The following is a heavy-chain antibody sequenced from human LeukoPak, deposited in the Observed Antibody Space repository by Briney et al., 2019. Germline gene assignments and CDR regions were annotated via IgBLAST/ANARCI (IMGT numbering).Heavy chain of an antibody. J-gene: IGHJ4*02. D-gene: IGHD6-19*01. V-gene: IGHV3-23*01. CDR2: ISGSGGST. CDR1: GFTFSSYA. CDR3: AKDVYSSGLTDAYFDY. Sequence: GGSLRLSCAASGFTFSSYAMSWVRQAPGKGLEWVSAISGSGGSTYYADSVKGRFTISRDNSKNTLYLQMNSLRAEDTAVYYCAKDVYSSGLTDAYFDYWGQGTLVTVSS.